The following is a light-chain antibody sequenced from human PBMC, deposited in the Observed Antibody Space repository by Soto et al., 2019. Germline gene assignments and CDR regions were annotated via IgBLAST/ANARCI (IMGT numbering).Light chain of an antibody. Sequence: EIVLTQSPATLSLSPGERATLSCRASQSVSSYLAWYQQKPGQAPRLLIYDASNSATGIPARFSGSGSGTDFTLTISSLEPEDFAVDYCQQRSNWPGTCGQGTKLEIK. CDR1: QSVSSY. V-gene: IGKV3-11*01. CDR2: DAS. J-gene: IGKJ2*01. CDR3: QQRSNWPGT.